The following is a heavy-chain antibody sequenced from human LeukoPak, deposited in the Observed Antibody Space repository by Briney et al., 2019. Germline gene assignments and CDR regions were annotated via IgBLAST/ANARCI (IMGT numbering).Heavy chain of an antibody. CDR2: ISVDGGST. J-gene: IGHJ4*02. CDR1: GLNFDDSA. V-gene: IGHV3-43*02. Sequence: PGGSLRLSCVASGLNFDDSAMHWVRQAPGKGLEWVSLISVDGGSTFSADSVKGRFSISRDNSKNSLYLQMNSLRSEDTAMYYCAKESGKFDYWGQGTLVAVSS. CDR3: AKESGKFDY.